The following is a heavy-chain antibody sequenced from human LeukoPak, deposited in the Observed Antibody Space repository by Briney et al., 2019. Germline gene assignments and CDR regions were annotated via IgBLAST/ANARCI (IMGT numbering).Heavy chain of an antibody. V-gene: IGHV4-59*01. CDR2: IYYSGST. J-gene: IGHJ3*02. D-gene: IGHD2-8*01. CDR3: ARVGYLMDAFDI. Sequence: SETLSLTCTVSGGSISSYYWSWIRQPPGKGLEWIGYIYYSGSTNYNPSLKSRVTISVDTSRNQFSLKLSSVTAADTAVYYCARVGYLMDAFDIWGQGTMVTVSS. CDR1: GGSISSYY.